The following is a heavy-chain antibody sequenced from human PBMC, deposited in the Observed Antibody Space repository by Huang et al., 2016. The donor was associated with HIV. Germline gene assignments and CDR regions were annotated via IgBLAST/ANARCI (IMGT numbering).Heavy chain of an antibody. V-gene: IGHV1-69*13. CDR3: ARDSPPNWYYDSSGYYAN. J-gene: IGHJ4*02. Sequence: QVQLVQSGAEVKKPGSSVKVSCKASGGTFSNYAISWVRQAPGQGLEWMEGIIPIFGTANYAQKFQGRVTITADESTSTAYMELSSLRSEDTAVYYCARDSPPNWYYDSSGYYANWGQGTLVTVSS. D-gene: IGHD3-22*01. CDR1: GGTFSNYA. CDR2: IIPIFGTA.